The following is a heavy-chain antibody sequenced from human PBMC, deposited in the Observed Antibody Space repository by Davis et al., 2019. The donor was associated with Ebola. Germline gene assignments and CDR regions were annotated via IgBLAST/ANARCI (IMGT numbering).Heavy chain of an antibody. J-gene: IGHJ5*02. D-gene: IGHD2-8*01. CDR1: GASVPNQY. CDR2: FYSSGNI. V-gene: IGHV4-59*02. Sequence: PSETLSLTCDVSGASVPNQYWSWIRQPPGKGLEWLGYFYSSGNIDYKPSLRGRVTISVDTAKNQISLSLTSVTAADTASYYCARATEEVNDCPASVCFWEGYFDPWGQGTLVTVSP. CDR3: ARATEEVNDCPASVCFWEGYFDP.